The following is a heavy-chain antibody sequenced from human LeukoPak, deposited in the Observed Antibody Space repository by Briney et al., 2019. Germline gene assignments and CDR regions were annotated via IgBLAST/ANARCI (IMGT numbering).Heavy chain of an antibody. CDR3: AKWSGVADPFDY. V-gene: IGHV3-23*01. Sequence: GGSLRLSCAASGFTFSSYAMSWVRQAPGKGLEWVSAISGSGGSTYYAGSLKGRFTISRDNSRNTIYLQMNSLRADDTAVYYCAKWSGVADPFDYWGQGTLVTVSS. J-gene: IGHJ4*02. CDR1: GFTFSSYA. D-gene: IGHD6-19*01. CDR2: ISGSGGST.